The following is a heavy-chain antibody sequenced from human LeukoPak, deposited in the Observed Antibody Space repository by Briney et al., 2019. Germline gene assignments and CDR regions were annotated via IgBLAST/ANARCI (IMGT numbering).Heavy chain of an antibody. Sequence: PGGSLRLSCAASGFTFSRYWMSWVRQAPGKGLEWVSGISGSGDSTYYADSVKGRFTISRDNSKNTLYLQMNSLRAEDTAVYYCAKAVGYGSGSRPNFYFDSWGQGTLVTVSS. V-gene: IGHV3-23*01. CDR1: GFTFSRYW. CDR3: AKAVGYGSGSRPNFYFDS. D-gene: IGHD3-10*01. J-gene: IGHJ4*02. CDR2: ISGSGDST.